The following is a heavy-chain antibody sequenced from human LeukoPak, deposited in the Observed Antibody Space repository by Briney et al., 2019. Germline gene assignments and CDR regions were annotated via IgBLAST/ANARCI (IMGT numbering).Heavy chain of an antibody. J-gene: IGHJ4*02. CDR3: ARGPGYYDFWSGYYTDY. CDR1: GFTFSDYY. D-gene: IGHD3-3*01. CDR2: ISSSGSTI. Sequence: GRSLRLSCAASGFTFSDYYMSWIRQPQGKGLEWVSYISSSGSTIYYADSVKGRFTISRDNAKNSLYLQMNSLRAEDTAVYYCARGPGYYDFWSGYYTDYWGQGTLVTVSS. V-gene: IGHV3-11*01.